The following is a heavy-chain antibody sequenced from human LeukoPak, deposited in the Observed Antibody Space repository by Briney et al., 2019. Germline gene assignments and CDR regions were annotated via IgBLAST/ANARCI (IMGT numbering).Heavy chain of an antibody. CDR2: ISSSSSTI. CDR3: ARIGYYDSSGYYPPPDAFDI. D-gene: IGHD3-22*01. CDR1: GFTFSSYS. J-gene: IGHJ3*02. Sequence: GGSLRLSCAASGFTFSSYSMTWVRQAPGKGLEWVSYISSSSSTIYYADSVKGRFTISRDNAKNSLYLQMNSLRAEDTAVYYCARIGYYDSSGYYPPPDAFDIWGQGTMVTVSS. V-gene: IGHV3-48*01.